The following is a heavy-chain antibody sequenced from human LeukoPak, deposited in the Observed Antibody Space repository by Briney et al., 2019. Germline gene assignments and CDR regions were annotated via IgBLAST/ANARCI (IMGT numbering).Heavy chain of an antibody. D-gene: IGHD3-10*01. Sequence: GGSLRLSCAASGCTFSSYWMHWVRQAPGKGLVWVSRINSDGSSTSYADSVKGRFTISRDNAKNTLYLQMNSLRAEDTAVYYCARSGYGSGSYYPPNWFDPWGQGTMVTVSS. V-gene: IGHV3-74*01. J-gene: IGHJ5*02. CDR2: INSDGSST. CDR1: GCTFSSYW. CDR3: ARSGYGSGSYYPPNWFDP.